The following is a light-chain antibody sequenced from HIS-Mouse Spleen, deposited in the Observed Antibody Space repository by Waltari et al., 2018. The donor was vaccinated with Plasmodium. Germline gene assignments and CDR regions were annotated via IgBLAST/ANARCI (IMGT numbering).Light chain of an antibody. V-gene: IGLV2-8*01. CDR1: SSDLGGYNY. Sequence: QSALTQPPPASGSPGQSVTIPCTGTSSDLGGYNYFPWYPQHPGKAPKPIVYEVRKRPSVVPDRLSGSKSGNTAALTVSGLQAEDEADYYCSSYAGSNNSVVFGGGTKLTVL. J-gene: IGLJ2*01. CDR2: EVR. CDR3: SSYAGSNNSVV.